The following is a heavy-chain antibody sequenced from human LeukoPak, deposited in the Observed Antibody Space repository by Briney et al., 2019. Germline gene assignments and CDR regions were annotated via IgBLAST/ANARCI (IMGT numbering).Heavy chain of an antibody. CDR2: INHRGST. CDR3: ARASPGFFGVLRGGGFDY. Sequence: PSETLSLTCAVYGGSFSGYYWSWIRQPPGKGLEWIGEINHRGSTNYNPSLKSRVTISVDTSKNQFSLKLSSVTAADTAVYYCARASPGFFGVLRGGGFDYWGQGTLVTVSS. CDR1: GGSFSGYY. J-gene: IGHJ4*02. V-gene: IGHV4-34*01. D-gene: IGHD3-16*01.